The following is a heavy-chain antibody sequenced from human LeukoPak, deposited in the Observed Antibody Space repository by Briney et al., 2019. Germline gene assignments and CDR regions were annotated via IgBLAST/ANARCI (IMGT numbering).Heavy chain of an antibody. D-gene: IGHD3-22*01. V-gene: IGHV4-39*01. J-gene: IGHJ5*02. CDR1: GGSISSSSYY. CDR2: IYYSGST. Sequence: SETLSLTCTVSGGSISSSSYYWGWVRQPPGKGLEWIGSIYYSGSTYYNPSLKSRVTISVDTSKNQFSLKLSSATAADTAVYYCARRSITMIVEYNWFDPWGQGTLVTVSS. CDR3: ARRSITMIVEYNWFDP.